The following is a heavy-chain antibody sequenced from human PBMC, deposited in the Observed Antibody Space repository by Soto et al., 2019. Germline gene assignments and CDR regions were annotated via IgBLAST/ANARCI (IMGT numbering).Heavy chain of an antibody. CDR3: ARDGRRGDYCYMDV. CDR2: IWYDGSNK. CDR1: GFTFSSYG. V-gene: IGHV3-33*01. D-gene: IGHD1-26*01. Sequence: QVQLVESGGGVVQPGRSLRLSCAASGFTFSSYGMHWVRQAPGKGLEWVAVIWYDGSNKNYADSVKGRFTNSRDNSKNTLYLQMNSLRAEDTAVYYCARDGRRGDYCYMDVWGEGTTVTVSS. J-gene: IGHJ6*03.